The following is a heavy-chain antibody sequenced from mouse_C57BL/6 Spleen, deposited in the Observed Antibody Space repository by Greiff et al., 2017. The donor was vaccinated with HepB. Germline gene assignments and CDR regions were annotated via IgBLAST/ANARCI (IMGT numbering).Heavy chain of an antibody. J-gene: IGHJ4*01. CDR1: GYTFTEYT. D-gene: IGHD1-1*01. Sequence: QVHVKQSGAELVKPGASVKLSCKASGYTFTEYTIHWVKQRSGQGLEWIGWFYPGSGSIKYNEKFKDKATLTADKSSSTVYMELSRLTSEDSAVYFCARHEAPFITTVVATGAMDYWGQGTSVTVSS. CDR3: ARHEAPFITTVVATGAMDY. V-gene: IGHV1-62-2*01. CDR2: FYPGSGSI.